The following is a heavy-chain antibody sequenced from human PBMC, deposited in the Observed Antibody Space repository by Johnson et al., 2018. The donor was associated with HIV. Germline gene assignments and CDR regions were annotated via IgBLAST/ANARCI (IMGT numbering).Heavy chain of an antibody. V-gene: IGHV3-7*05. D-gene: IGHD1-20*01. Sequence: VQLVESGGGLVQPGGSLRLSCTTSGFTFSSYWMNWVRQAPGKGLEWVANIKQDGSEKYYVDSVKGRFTISRDNTKNSLYLQMSSLRAEYTAIYYCARPNNWNPRGDAFDIWGQGTMVTVSS. CDR1: GFTFSSYW. J-gene: IGHJ3*02. CDR3: ARPNNWNPRGDAFDI. CDR2: IKQDGSEK.